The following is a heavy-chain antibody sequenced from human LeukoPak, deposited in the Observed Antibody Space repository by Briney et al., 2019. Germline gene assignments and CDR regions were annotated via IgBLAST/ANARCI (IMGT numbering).Heavy chain of an antibody. CDR2: INPSGGST. D-gene: IGHD3-3*01. CDR3: ARDQRFYDFWSGYYGGDFDY. Sequence: ASVKVSCKASGYTFTSYYMHWVRQAPGQGLEWMGIINPSGGSTSYAQKFQGRVTMTRDTSTSPVYMELSSLRSEDTAVYYCARDQRFYDFWSGYYGGDFDYWGQGTLVTVSS. V-gene: IGHV1-46*01. J-gene: IGHJ4*02. CDR1: GYTFTSYY.